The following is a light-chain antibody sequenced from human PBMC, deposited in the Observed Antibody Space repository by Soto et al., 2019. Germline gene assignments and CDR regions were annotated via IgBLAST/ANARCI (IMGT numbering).Light chain of an antibody. J-gene: IGLJ1*01. CDR1: SSDVGGYNY. Sequence: QSALTQPASVSGSPGQSITISCTGTSSDVGGYNYVSCYQQHPGKAPKLMIYDVSNRPSGVSNRFSGSKSGNTASLTISGLQAEDEADYYCSAYTSSSTFYGFGTGTKVTVL. CDR2: DVS. CDR3: SAYTSSSTFYG. V-gene: IGLV2-14*01.